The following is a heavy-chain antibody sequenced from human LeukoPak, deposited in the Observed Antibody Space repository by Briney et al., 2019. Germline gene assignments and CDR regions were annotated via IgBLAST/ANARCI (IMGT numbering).Heavy chain of an antibody. Sequence: GGSLRLSCAAYGFTFSSYGMHWVGQVPGKGLEWVAVISYDGSSKYYADSVKGRFTISRDNSKNTLYLEMNSLKTEDTAVYYCAKVTTTNVDYYYDMDVWGQGTTVTVSS. CDR3: AKVTTTNVDYYYDMDV. V-gene: IGHV3-30*18. D-gene: IGHD1-1*01. CDR2: ISYDGSSK. CDR1: GFTFSSYG. J-gene: IGHJ6*02.